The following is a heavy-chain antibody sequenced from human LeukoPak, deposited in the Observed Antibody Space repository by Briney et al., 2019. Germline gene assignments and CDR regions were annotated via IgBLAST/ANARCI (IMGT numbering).Heavy chain of an antibody. CDR1: GGSLSGYY. J-gene: IGHJ4*02. Sequence: SETLSLTCAVYGGSLSGYYWSWIRQPPGKGLEWIGEINHSGSTNYNPSLKSRVTISVDTSKNQFSLKLSSVTAADTAVYYCASLEMATIGDYFDYWGQGTLVTVSS. CDR2: INHSGST. V-gene: IGHV4-34*01. D-gene: IGHD5-24*01. CDR3: ASLEMATIGDYFDY.